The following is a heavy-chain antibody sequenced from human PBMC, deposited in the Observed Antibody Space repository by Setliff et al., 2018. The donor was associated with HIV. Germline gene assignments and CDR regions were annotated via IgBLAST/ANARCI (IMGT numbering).Heavy chain of an antibody. V-gene: IGHV4-59*08. CDR3: ARQPHDFDSSGYYGDAFDI. CDR1: GGSMTSHY. D-gene: IGHD3-22*01. Sequence: LSLTCTVSGGSMTSHYWSWIRQSPGRGLEWIGYIYYSVSTKYNPSLKSRVSMSIDTSKNQFSLKMSSVTAADTAVYYCARQPHDFDSSGYYGDAFDIWGQGTMVTVSS. J-gene: IGHJ3*02. CDR2: IYYSVST.